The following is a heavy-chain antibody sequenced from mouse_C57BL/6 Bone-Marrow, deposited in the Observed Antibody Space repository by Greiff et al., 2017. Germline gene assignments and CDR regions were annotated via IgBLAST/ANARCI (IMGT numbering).Heavy chain of an antibody. CDR2: INPSNGGT. CDR1: GYTFTSYW. V-gene: IGHV1-53*01. D-gene: IGHD4-1*01. Sequence: VQLQQPGTELVKPGASVKLSCKASGYTFTSYWMHWVKQRPGQGLEWIGNINPSNGGTNSNEKFKSKATLTVDKSSSTAYLQLSSLTSEDSAVYYCAREAWEGNYFDCWGQGTTLTVSS. J-gene: IGHJ2*01. CDR3: AREAWEGNYFDC.